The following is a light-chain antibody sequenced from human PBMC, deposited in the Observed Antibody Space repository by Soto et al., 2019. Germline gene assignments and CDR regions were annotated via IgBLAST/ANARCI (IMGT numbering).Light chain of an antibody. CDR2: GAS. J-gene: IGKJ5*01. Sequence: EIVLTQSPGTLSLSPGERATLSCRASQSVSSSYLAWYQPKPGQAPRLLIYGASSRATGIPDRFSGSGSGTYFTLTISRLEPEDWAVDYCQQYGSTFGQGTRLESK. V-gene: IGKV3-20*01. CDR1: QSVSSSY. CDR3: QQYGST.